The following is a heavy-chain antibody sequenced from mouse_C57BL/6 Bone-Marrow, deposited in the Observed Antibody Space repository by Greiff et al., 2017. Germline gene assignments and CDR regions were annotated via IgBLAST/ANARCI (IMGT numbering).Heavy chain of an antibody. CDR1: GYTFTSYW. D-gene: IGHD1-1*01. Sequence: QVQLQQPGAELVKPGASVKLSCKASGYTFTSYWMHWVKQRPGQGLEWIGMIHPNSGSTNYNEKFKSKATLTVDKSSSTAYMQLSSLTSEDSAVXYCARSRCYGSIDYWGQGTTLTVSS. V-gene: IGHV1-64*01. J-gene: IGHJ2*01. CDR2: IHPNSGST. CDR3: ARSRCYGSIDY.